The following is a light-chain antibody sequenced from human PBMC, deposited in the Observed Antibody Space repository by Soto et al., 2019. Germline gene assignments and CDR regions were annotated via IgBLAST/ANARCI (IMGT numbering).Light chain of an antibody. Sequence: AIQMTQSPSSLSAPVGDRVTITCRASQGIRNDLGWYPKKPGKAPKLLIYAAFSSQSGVPSRFSGTGSGTDFSLTSSSLQPEDFATYYCLQDHSYPLTFGQGTKVEIK. V-gene: IGKV1-6*01. CDR3: LQDHSYPLT. CDR2: AAF. J-gene: IGKJ1*01. CDR1: QGIRND.